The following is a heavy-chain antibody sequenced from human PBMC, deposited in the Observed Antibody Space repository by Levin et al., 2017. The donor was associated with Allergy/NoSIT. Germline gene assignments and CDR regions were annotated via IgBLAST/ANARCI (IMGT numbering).Heavy chain of an antibody. CDR2: IWYDGSNK. V-gene: IGHV3-33*01. J-gene: IGHJ6*02. CDR3: ARDKECHPGKPCYDYGMDG. D-gene: IGHD3-3*01. CDR1: GFTFSSYG. Sequence: GGSLRLSCAASGFTFSSYGMHWVRQAPGKGLEWVAVIWYDGSNKYYADSVKGRFTISRDNSKNTLYLQMNSLRAEDTAVYYCARDKECHPGKPCYDYGMDGWGQGTTVTVSS.